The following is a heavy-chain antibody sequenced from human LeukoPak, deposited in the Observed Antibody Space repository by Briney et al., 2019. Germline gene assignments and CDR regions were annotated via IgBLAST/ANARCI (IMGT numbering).Heavy chain of an antibody. Sequence: GGSLRLSCAASGFTFSRYSMTWVRQAPGKGREWVSSFTSMSRTIYYADSVKGRFTISRDDAKESLYLQMNSLRADDTAIYYCARESSGIAATDKIDYWGQGALVTVSS. CDR1: GFTFSRYS. D-gene: IGHD6-13*01. V-gene: IGHV3-21*01. CDR3: ARESSGIAATDKIDY. CDR2: FTSMSRTI. J-gene: IGHJ4*02.